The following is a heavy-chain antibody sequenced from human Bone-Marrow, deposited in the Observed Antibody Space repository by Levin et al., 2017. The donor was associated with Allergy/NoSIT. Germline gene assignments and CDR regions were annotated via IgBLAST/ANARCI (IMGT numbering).Heavy chain of an antibody. J-gene: IGHJ4*02. Sequence: SVKVSCKASGGTFSSYAISWVRQAPGQGLEWMGGIIPIFGTANYAQKFQGRVTITADESTSTAYMELSSLRSEDTAVYYCARTRVRPLYGSGNPFDYWGQGTLVTVSS. V-gene: IGHV1-69*13. D-gene: IGHD3-10*01. CDR2: IIPIFGTA. CDR3: ARTRVRPLYGSGNPFDY. CDR1: GGTFSSYA.